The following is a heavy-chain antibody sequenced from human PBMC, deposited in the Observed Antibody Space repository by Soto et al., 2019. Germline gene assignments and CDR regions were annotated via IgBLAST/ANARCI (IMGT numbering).Heavy chain of an antibody. V-gene: IGHV3-33*01. CDR2: IWYDGSNK. CDR3: ARDKGDLYCFDY. Sequence: QVQLVESGGGVVQPGRSLRLSCAASGFTFSSYGMHWVRQAPGKGLEWVAVIWYDGSNKYYADSVKGRFTISRDNSKNTLYLKMNSLRAEDTAVYYCARDKGDLYCFDYWGQGTLVTVSS. CDR1: GFTFSSYG. D-gene: IGHD3-16*01. J-gene: IGHJ4*02.